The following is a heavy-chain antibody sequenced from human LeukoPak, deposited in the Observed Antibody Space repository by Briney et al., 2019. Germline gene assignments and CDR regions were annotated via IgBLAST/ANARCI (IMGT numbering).Heavy chain of an antibody. Sequence: SVKVSCKASGYTFTSYYMHWVRQAPGQGLEWMGIINPSGGSTSYAQKFQGRVTMTRDTSTSTVYMELSSLRSEDTAVYYCASGYCSSTSCPYYYYYGMDVWGQGTTVTVSS. V-gene: IGHV1-46*01. J-gene: IGHJ6*02. D-gene: IGHD2-2*01. CDR1: GYTFTSYY. CDR2: INPSGGST. CDR3: ASGYCSSTSCPYYYYYGMDV.